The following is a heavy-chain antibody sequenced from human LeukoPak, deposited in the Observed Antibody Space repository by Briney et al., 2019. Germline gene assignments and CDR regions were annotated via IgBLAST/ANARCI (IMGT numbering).Heavy chain of an antibody. Sequence: PGGSLRLSCAASGFTFNTYAMDWVRQAPGQGLEWVALIWHDGSHKFYSNSVRGQLTISRDNSKNTVSLQMTNLRPEDTADYCAREIFGSGSYPDFWGQGTLVTVSS. V-gene: IGHV3-33*01. D-gene: IGHD3-10*01. CDR3: AREIFGSGSYPDF. CDR2: IWHDGSHK. J-gene: IGHJ4*02. CDR1: GFTFNTYA.